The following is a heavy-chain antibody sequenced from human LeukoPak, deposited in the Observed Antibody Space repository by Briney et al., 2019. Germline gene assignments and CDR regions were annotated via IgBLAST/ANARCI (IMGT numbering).Heavy chain of an antibody. Sequence: PGGSLRLSCAGSGFGFSGYWIQWVRQVPGKGLAWVSRIDSAGARIQYAGSVKGRFTISRDNAKNTVYLQMNSLKPEDTAVYYCVADSDTRSGVDFWGQGTLVTVSS. J-gene: IGHJ4*02. CDR2: IDSAGARI. V-gene: IGHV3-74*01. CDR1: GFGFSGYW. D-gene: IGHD3-10*01. CDR3: VADSDTRSGVDF.